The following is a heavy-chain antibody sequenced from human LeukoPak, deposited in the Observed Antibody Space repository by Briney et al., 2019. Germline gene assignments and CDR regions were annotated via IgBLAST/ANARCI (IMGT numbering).Heavy chain of an antibody. CDR2: ISAYNGNA. J-gene: IGHJ5*02. D-gene: IGHD2-2*02. Sequence: ASVKVSCKASGYTFTSFGISWVRQAPGQGLEWMGWISAYNGNANYVQRFQGRVTMTRNTSISTAYMELSSLRSEDTAVYYCARGEGYCSSTSCYRGGSWFDPWGQGTLVTVSS. V-gene: IGHV1-18*01. CDR3: ARGEGYCSSTSCYRGGSWFDP. CDR1: GYTFTSFG.